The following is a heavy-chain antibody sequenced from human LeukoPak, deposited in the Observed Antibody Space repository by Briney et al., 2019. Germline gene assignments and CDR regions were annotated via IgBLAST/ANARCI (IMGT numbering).Heavy chain of an antibody. Sequence: PSETLSLTCTVSGGSISSYYWSWIRQPPGKGLEWIGYIYYSGSTNYNPSLKSRVTISVDTSKNQFSLKLSSVTGADTAVYYCAXDGGSGSYYTHWGQGTLVTVSS. J-gene: IGHJ4*02. D-gene: IGHD3-10*01. CDR3: AXDGGSGSYYTH. CDR1: GGSISSYY. CDR2: IYYSGST. V-gene: IGHV4-59*01.